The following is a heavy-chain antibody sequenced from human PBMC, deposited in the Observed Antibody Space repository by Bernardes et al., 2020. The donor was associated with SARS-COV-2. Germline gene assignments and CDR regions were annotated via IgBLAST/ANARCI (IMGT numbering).Heavy chain of an antibody. Sequence: GGSLRLSRAASGFTFSSYWMHWVRQGPGKGLVWVSRINSDGRTTTYADSVKGRFTISRDNGKNTLYLQMNRLRAEDTALYYCVRGPSDGHGRFEYWGQGALVTVSS. V-gene: IGHV3-74*01. CDR2: INSDGRTT. J-gene: IGHJ4*02. CDR3: VRGPSDGHGRFEY. CDR1: GFTFSSYW.